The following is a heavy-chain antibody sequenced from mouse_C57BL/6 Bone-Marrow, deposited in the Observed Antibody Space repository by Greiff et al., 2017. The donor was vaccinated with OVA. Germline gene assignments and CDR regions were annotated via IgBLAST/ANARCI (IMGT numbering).Heavy chain of an antibody. V-gene: IGHV1-15*01. Sequence: QVQLKESGAELVRPGASVTLSCKASGYTFTDYEMHWVKQTPVHGLEWIGAIDPETGGTAYNQKFKGKAILTADKSSSTAYMELRSLTSEDSAVYYCTREDWDGYYAMDYWGQGTSVTVSS. D-gene: IGHD4-1*01. CDR2: IDPETGGT. CDR3: TREDWDGYYAMDY. CDR1: GYTFTDYE. J-gene: IGHJ4*01.